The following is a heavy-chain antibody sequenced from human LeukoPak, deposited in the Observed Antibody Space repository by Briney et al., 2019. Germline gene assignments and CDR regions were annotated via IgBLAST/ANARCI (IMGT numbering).Heavy chain of an antibody. CDR2: IKQDGSEK. CDR3: ARVYRSSSGYCFDF. D-gene: IGHD6-13*01. CDR1: GFTFSSYW. Sequence: PERSLRLSCAASGFTFSSYWMSWVRQAPGKGLEWVANIKQDGSEKYYVDSVKGRFTVSRDNAKNSLYLQMNSLRAEDTAVYYCARVYRSSSGYCFDFWGQRTLVTVSS. J-gene: IGHJ4*02. V-gene: IGHV3-7*01.